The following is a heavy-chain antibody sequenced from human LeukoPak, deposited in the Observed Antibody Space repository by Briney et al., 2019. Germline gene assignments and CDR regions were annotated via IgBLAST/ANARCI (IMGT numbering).Heavy chain of an antibody. CDR3: AKDRDSSGWLYYYYGMDV. CDR1: GFTFSSYA. V-gene: IGHV3-30*18. J-gene: IGHJ6*02. D-gene: IGHD6-19*01. Sequence: GGSLRLSCAASGFTFSSYAMSWVRQAPGKGLEWVAVISYDGSNKYYADSVKGRFTISRDNSKNTLYLQMNSLRAEDTAVYYCAKDRDSSGWLYYYYGMDVWGQGTTVTVSS. CDR2: ISYDGSNK.